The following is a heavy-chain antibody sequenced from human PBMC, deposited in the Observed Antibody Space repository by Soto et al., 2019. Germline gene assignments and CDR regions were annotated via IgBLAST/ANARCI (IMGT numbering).Heavy chain of an antibody. CDR1: GFTFSIYA. CDR2: VSGSAGTT. CDR3: ARVQGTARNAFDV. Sequence: EVQLLESGGGLVQPGGSLRLSCEASGFTFSIYAMTWVRQAPGKGLEWVSAVSGSAGTTYYADSVKGRCSISRDNAKKTLYLQMNSLPADDTAVYCCARVQGTARNAFDVWGQGTMVTVSS. J-gene: IGHJ3*01. V-gene: IGHV3-23*01. D-gene: IGHD6-6*01.